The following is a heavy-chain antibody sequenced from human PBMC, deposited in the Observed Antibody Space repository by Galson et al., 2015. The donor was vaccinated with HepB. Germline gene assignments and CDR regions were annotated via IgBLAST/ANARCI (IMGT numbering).Heavy chain of an antibody. Sequence: SVKVSCKASGGTFSRYAISWVRQAPGQGLEWMGGIIPTFGTANYAQKFQGRVTIAADKSTSTAHMELSSLRSEDTAVYYCARWAPQVVPAAIGIPQWFDPWGQGTLVTVSS. J-gene: IGHJ5*02. CDR2: IIPTFGTA. V-gene: IGHV1-69*06. D-gene: IGHD2-2*01. CDR3: ARWAPQVVPAAIGIPQWFDP. CDR1: GGTFSRYA.